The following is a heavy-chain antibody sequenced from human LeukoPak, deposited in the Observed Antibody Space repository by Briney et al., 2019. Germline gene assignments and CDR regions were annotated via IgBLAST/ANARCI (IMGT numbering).Heavy chain of an antibody. CDR1: KFTFSNYA. V-gene: IGHV3-30*04. CDR2: ISDDGIEM. CDR3: AGDGHIAVLPAISYFYFDL. J-gene: IGHJ2*01. D-gene: IGHD2-21*02. Sequence: GGSLRLSCAASKFTFSNYALHWVRQAPGKGLEWVAVISDDGIEMYYTDFVKGRFTISRDNSKNTLYLQMNNLRVEDTAVYYCAGDGHIAVLPAISYFYFDLWGRGTLVTVSS.